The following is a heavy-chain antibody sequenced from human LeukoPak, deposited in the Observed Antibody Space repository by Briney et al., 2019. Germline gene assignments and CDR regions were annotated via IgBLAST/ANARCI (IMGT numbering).Heavy chain of an antibody. CDR1: GGSFSGYY. J-gene: IGHJ4*02. D-gene: IGHD3-10*01. CDR3: ARDDYGSGSSL. Sequence: SETLSLTCAVYGGSFSGYYWSWIRQPPGKGLEWIGEINHSGSTNYNPSLKSRVTISVGTSKNQFSLKLSSVTAADTAVYYCARDDYGSGSSLWGQGTLVTVSS. V-gene: IGHV4-34*01. CDR2: INHSGST.